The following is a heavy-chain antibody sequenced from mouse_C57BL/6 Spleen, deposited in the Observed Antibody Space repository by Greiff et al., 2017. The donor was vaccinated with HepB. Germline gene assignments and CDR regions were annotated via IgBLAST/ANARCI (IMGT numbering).Heavy chain of an antibody. CDR1: GFTFSSYA. Sequence: EVKLVESGEGLVKPGGSLKLSCAASGFTFSSYAMSWVRQTPEKRLEWVAYISSGGDYIYYADTVKGRFTISRDNARNTLYLQMSSLKSEDTAMYYCTRDHGYYGNAYWGQGTLVTVSA. CDR2: ISSGGDYI. CDR3: TRDHGYYGNAY. D-gene: IGHD2-1*01. J-gene: IGHJ3*01. V-gene: IGHV5-9-1*02.